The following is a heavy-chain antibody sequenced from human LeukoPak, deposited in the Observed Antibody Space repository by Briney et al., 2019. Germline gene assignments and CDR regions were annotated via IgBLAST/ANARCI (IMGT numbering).Heavy chain of an antibody. D-gene: IGHD3-10*01. CDR1: GFTLSDYY. Sequence: GGSLRLSCAASGFTLSDYYMSWIRQAPGKGLGWVSYISSSSSYTNYADSVKGRFTISRDNAKNSLYLQMNSLRAEDTAVYYCARLTMVRGVTNWYFDLWGRGTLVTVSS. J-gene: IGHJ2*01. CDR2: ISSSSSYT. V-gene: IGHV3-11*06. CDR3: ARLTMVRGVTNWYFDL.